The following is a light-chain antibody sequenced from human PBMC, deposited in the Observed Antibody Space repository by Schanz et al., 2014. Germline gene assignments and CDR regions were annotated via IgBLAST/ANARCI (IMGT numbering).Light chain of an antibody. CDR3: QQYGSSPQT. CDR2: GAS. V-gene: IGKV3-15*01. J-gene: IGKJ1*01. CDR1: QSVSSN. Sequence: EIVMTQSPATLSVSPGERATLSCRASQSVSSNLAWYQQKPGQAPRLLIYGASTRATGIPARFSGSGSGTEFTLTISSLQSEDFAVYYCQQYGSSPQTFGQGTKVEIK.